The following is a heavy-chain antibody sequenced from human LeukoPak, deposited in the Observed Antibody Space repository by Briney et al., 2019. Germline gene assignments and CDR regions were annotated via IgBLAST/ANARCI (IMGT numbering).Heavy chain of an antibody. V-gene: IGHV3-73*01. D-gene: IGHD6-19*01. CDR2: IRSKANSYAT. CDR3: TRHEYSSGPGENYYYYYYMDV. Sequence: GGSLKLSCAASGFTFSGSAMHWVRQASGKGLEWVGRIRSKANSYATAYAASVKGRFTISRDDSKNTAYLQMNSLKTEDTAVYYCTRHEYSSGPGENYYYYYYMDVWGKGTTVTVSS. J-gene: IGHJ6*03. CDR1: GFTFSGSA.